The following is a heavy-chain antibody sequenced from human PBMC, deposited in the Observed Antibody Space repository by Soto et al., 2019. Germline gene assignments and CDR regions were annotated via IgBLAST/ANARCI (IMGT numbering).Heavy chain of an antibody. Sequence: GGSLRLSCAASGFTFSSYAMSWVRQAPGKGLEWVSAISGSGGSTYYADSVKGRFTISRDNSKNALYLQMNSLRAEDTAVYYCANPWVDEADSPSYWGQGTLVTVSS. V-gene: IGHV3-23*01. J-gene: IGHJ4*02. CDR1: GFTFSSYA. CDR2: ISGSGGST. CDR3: ANPWVDEADSPSY. D-gene: IGHD3-22*01.